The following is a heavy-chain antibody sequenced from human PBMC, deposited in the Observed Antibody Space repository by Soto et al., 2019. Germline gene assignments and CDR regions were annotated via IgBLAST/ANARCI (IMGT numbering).Heavy chain of an antibody. CDR2: ISGSGGST. J-gene: IGHJ5*02. V-gene: IGHV3-23*01. Sequence: EVQLLESGGGLVQPGGSLRLSCAASGFTFSSYAMSWVRQAPGKGLEWVSAISGSGGSTYYADSVKGRFTISRDNSKNTLYLQMNSMRAEDTAVYYCAKDLLESRWFDPWGPGTLVTDSS. CDR3: AKDLLESRWFDP. CDR1: GFTFSSYA. D-gene: IGHD2-15*01.